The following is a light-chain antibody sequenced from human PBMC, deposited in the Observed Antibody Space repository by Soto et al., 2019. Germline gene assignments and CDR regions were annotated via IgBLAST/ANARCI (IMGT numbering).Light chain of an antibody. CDR2: DAS. CDR1: QTISSN. Sequence: DIVMTQSPATLSVSPGERATLSCRASQTISSNLAWYQQKPGQAPRLLIYDASNRATGIPARFSGSGSGTDFTLTISSLEPEDFAVYYCQQRSNWPWTFGQGTKVDIK. CDR3: QQRSNWPWT. V-gene: IGKV3-11*01. J-gene: IGKJ1*01.